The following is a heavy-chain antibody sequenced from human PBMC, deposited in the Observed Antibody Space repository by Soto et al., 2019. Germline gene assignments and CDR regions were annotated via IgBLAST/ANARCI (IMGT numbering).Heavy chain of an antibody. CDR2: ISWNSGSI. V-gene: IGHV3-9*01. Sequence: GGSLGLSCAASGFTFDDYAMHWVRQAPGKGLEWVSGISWNSGSIGYADSVKGRFTISRDNAKNSLYLQMNSLRAEDTALYYCAKGEGLAYYDFWSGYYPFDYWGQGTLVTVSS. J-gene: IGHJ4*02. D-gene: IGHD3-3*01. CDR1: GFTFDDYA. CDR3: AKGEGLAYYDFWSGYYPFDY.